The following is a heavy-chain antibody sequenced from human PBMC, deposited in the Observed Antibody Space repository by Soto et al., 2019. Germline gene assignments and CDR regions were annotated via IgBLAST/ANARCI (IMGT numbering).Heavy chain of an antibody. CDR2: FNHSGST. CDR1: GGSFAGYY. J-gene: IGHJ6*03. CDR3: ASRPAGAANSCCGAISTSTDNDYMDV. D-gene: IGHD2-21*01. V-gene: IGHV4-34*01. Sequence: VQLQQWGAGLLKPSETLSLTCAVSGGSFAGYYWSWIRHRHGRGLEWLGEFNHSGSTNYNPSLKIRVTTAETSNNQFSLHLRSVTAADTAVDHCASRPAGAANSCCGAISTSTDNDYMDVWATGTTVAVSS.